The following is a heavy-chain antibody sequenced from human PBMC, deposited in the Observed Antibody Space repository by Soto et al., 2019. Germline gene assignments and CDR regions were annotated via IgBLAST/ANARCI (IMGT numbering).Heavy chain of an antibody. D-gene: IGHD4-17*01. Sequence: QVQLVESGGGEVQPGRSLTISCAASGFTFSTYGMHWVRQTPGKGLEWVAVISYDGTNKFYSDSVKGRFTISRDNFKNTPTLQMNSLRAGYTAAYSCAKDLPSYGDYDYYCYGMDVWGLGTRVTVSS. CDR3: AKDLPSYGDYDYYCYGMDV. J-gene: IGHJ6*02. CDR2: ISYDGTNK. V-gene: IGHV3-30*18. CDR1: GFTFSTYG.